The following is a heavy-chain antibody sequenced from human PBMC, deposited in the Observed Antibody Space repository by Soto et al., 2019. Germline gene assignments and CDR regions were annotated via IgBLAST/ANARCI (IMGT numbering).Heavy chain of an antibody. D-gene: IGHD6-19*01. CDR2: IYYSGPT. J-gene: IGHJ4*02. V-gene: IGHV4-31*03. CDR1: GGSISSGTYH. CDR3: ARGDMAVPGGDS. Sequence: QVQLQESGPGLVKPSQTLSLTCTVSGGSISSGTYHWSWIRQRPGEGLEWIGYIYYSGPTYFNPSLKSRASISVDMSKNQFSLKMTSVTDADTAVYYCARGDMAVPGGDSWGQGTLVTVSS.